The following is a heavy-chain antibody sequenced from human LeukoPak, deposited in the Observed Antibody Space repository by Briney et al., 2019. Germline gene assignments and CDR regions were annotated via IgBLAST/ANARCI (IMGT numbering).Heavy chain of an antibody. D-gene: IGHD6-13*01. CDR2: INSDGSST. Sequence: GGSLRLSCAASGFTFSSYWVHWVRQAPGKGLVWVSRINSDGSSTSYADSVKGRFTISRDNAKNTLYLQMNSLRAEDTAVYYCARDSRYSSSPDYYYGMDVWGQGTTVTVSS. J-gene: IGHJ6*02. CDR1: GFTFSSYW. V-gene: IGHV3-74*01. CDR3: ARDSRYSSSPDYYYGMDV.